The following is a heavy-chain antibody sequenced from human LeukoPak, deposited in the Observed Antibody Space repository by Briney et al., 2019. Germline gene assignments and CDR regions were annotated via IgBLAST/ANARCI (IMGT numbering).Heavy chain of an antibody. CDR1: GGTFSSYA. V-gene: IGHV1-69*06. CDR3: DRQVGYYGSVSY. J-gene: IGHJ4*02. D-gene: IGHD3-10*01. Sequence: SVKVSCKASGGTFSSYAISWVRQAPGQGLDGMGGIIPIFGTANYTKQFRARVTKTRDTSTSTVYMELRSLRCEVTAVYFSDRQVGYYGSVSYWGEGTLVTVSP. CDR2: IIPIFGTA.